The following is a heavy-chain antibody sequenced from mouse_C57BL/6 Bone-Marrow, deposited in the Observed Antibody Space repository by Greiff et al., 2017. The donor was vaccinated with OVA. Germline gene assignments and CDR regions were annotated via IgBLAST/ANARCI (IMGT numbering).Heavy chain of an antibody. CDR2: IYPRSGHT. D-gene: IGHD1-1*01. J-gene: IGHJ2*01. V-gene: IGHV1-81*01. Sequence: QVQLKQSGAELARPGASVKLSCKASGYTFTSYGISWVKQRTGQGLEWIGEIYPRSGHTYYNEKFKGKATLTADKSSSTAYMELRSLTSEDSAVYFCARGYYGRRALSYWGQGTTLTVSS. CDR1: GYTFTSYG. CDR3: ARGYYGRRALSY.